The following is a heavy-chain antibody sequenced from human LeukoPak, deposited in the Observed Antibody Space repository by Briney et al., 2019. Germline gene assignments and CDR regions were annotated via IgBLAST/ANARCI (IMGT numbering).Heavy chain of an antibody. J-gene: IGHJ4*02. CDR3: ARGSSGSYLADY. D-gene: IGHD1-26*01. CDR2: ISYDGSNK. CDR1: GFTFSSYG. Sequence: TGGSLRLSCAASGFTFSSYGMHWVRQAPGTGLEWVAIISYDGSNKNYADSVKGRISISRDNSKNTLDLQMNSLRDEDTAVYYCARGSSGSYLADYWGQGSLVTVSS. V-gene: IGHV3-33*01.